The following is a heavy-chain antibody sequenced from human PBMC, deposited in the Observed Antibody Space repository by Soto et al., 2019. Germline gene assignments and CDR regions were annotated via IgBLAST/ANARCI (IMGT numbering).Heavy chain of an antibody. J-gene: IGHJ4*02. Sequence: VQLVESGGGVVQPGRSLRLACAASGFTFSDYAMHWVRQAPGKGLERVAVVSHDGRNTHYADSVKGRFPISRDSSKNTVSLEMTSLRAEDTAVYYCAKGGRQWLVTSDFNYWGQGALVTVSS. CDR2: VSHDGRNT. V-gene: IGHV3-30*18. CDR1: GFTFSDYA. CDR3: AKGGRQWLVTSDFNY. D-gene: IGHD6-19*01.